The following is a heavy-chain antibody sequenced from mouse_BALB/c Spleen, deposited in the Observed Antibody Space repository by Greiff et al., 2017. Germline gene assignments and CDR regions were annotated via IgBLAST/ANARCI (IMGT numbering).Heavy chain of an antibody. D-gene: IGHD1-1*01. CDR2: ILPGSGST. CDR1: GYTFSSYW. V-gene: IGHV1-9*01. Sequence: QVQLKQSGAELMKPGASVKISCKATGYTFSSYWIEWVKQRPGHGLEWIGEILPGSGSTNYNEKFKGKATFTADTSSNTAYMQLSSLTSEDSAVYYCARGVYYGSSYYAMDYWGQGTSVTVSS. J-gene: IGHJ4*01. CDR3: ARGVYYGSSYYAMDY.